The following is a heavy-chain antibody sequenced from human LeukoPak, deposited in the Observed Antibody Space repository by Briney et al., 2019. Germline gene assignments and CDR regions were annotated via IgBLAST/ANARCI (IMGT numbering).Heavy chain of an antibody. V-gene: IGHV3-20*04. Sequence: PGGSLRLSCAASGFTFDDYGMSWVRQAPGKGLEWVSGINWNGGSTGYADSVKGRFTISRDNAKNSLYLQMNSLRAEDTAVYYCARDGYCSGGSCYRRADWGQGTLVTVSS. J-gene: IGHJ4*02. CDR2: INWNGGST. CDR3: ARDGYCSGGSCYRRAD. D-gene: IGHD2-15*01. CDR1: GFTFDDYG.